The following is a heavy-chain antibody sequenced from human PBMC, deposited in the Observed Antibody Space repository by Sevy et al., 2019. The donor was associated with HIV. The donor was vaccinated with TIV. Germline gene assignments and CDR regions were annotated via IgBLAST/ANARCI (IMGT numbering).Heavy chain of an antibody. J-gene: IGHJ6*02. CDR2: INTNTGNP. CDR3: ARERKDIVVVPAAMRGYYYYYGMDV. V-gene: IGHV7-4-1*02. D-gene: IGHD2-2*01. Sequence: ASVKVSCKASGYTFTSYAMNWVRQAPGQGLEWMGWINTNTGNPTYAQGFTGRFVFSLDTSVSTAYLQISSLKAEDTAVYYCARERKDIVVVPAAMRGYYYYYGMDVWGQGTTVTVSS. CDR1: GYTFTSYA.